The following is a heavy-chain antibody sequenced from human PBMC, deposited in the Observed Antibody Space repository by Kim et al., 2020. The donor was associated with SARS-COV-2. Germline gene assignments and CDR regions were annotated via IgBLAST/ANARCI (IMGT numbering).Heavy chain of an antibody. Sequence: INYDDSVRGRFTISRDNDKNSLYLQMNSLRAEDTAVYYYARGPNYSPFDYWGQGTLVTVSS. D-gene: IGHD4-4*01. CDR2: I. V-gene: IGHV3-48*03. CDR3: ARGPNYSPFDY. J-gene: IGHJ4*02.